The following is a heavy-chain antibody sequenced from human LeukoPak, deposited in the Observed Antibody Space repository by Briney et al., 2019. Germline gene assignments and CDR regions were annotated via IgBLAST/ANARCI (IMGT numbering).Heavy chain of an antibody. CDR3: ARDGGRGVLDY. Sequence: GGSLRLSCAASGFTFSSYAMSWVRQAPGKGLEWVTFIRYDGSDKYYVDSVKGRFTISRDNSKNTLYLQMNSLRPEDTALYYCARDGGRGVLDYWGQGTLVIVSS. CDR1: GFTFSSYA. V-gene: IGHV3-30*02. D-gene: IGHD1-26*01. J-gene: IGHJ4*02. CDR2: IRYDGSDK.